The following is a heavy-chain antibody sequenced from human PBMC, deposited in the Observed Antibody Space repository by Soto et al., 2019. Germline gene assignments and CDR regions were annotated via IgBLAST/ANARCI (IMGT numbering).Heavy chain of an antibody. CDR2: ISYDGSNK. CDR3: AKEGAGQWLVAPRALDY. CDR1: GFTFSSYG. D-gene: IGHD6-19*01. Sequence: QVQLVESGGGVVQPGRSLRLSCAASGFTFSSYGMHWVRQAPGKGLEWVAVISYDGSNKYYADSVKGRFTISRDNSKNTLYLQMNGLRAEDTAVYYCAKEGAGQWLVAPRALDYWGQGTLVTVSS. J-gene: IGHJ4*02. V-gene: IGHV3-30*18.